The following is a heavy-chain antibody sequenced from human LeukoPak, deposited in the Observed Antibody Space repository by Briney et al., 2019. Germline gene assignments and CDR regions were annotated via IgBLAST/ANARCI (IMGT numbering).Heavy chain of an antibody. Sequence: LGGSLRLSCAASGFTLSSHGMHWVRQAPGKGLEWVAGMWYDGSKEDYADSVKGRFTISRDMSKNTLNLQMNSLRVEDTAMFYCARDLSFGSLDFRGQGTLVTVSS. V-gene: IGHV3-33*01. CDR3: ARDLSFGSLDF. J-gene: IGHJ4*02. CDR2: MWYDGSKE. D-gene: IGHD1-26*01. CDR1: GFTLSSHG.